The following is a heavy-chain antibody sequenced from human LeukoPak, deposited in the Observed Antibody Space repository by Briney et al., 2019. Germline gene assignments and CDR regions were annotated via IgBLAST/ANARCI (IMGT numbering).Heavy chain of an antibody. CDR1: GFTFNDYG. D-gene: IGHD1-26*01. Sequence: GRSLRLSCVASGFTFNDYGMHWVRQAPGKGLEWVGVIWADGSDKYYGDSVKGRFSISRDNSKNTLYPQMNSLRAEDTAVYYCARESWDYYFDFWGQGILVTVSS. CDR2: IWADGSDK. V-gene: IGHV3-33*01. J-gene: IGHJ4*02. CDR3: ARESWDYYFDF.